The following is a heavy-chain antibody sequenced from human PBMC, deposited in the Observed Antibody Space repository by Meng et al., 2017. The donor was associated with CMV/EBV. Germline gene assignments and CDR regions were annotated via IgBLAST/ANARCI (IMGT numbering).Heavy chain of an antibody. Sequence: GGSLRPSCAASGFTFSSYGMHWVRQAPGKGLEWVAVIWYDGSNKYYADSVKGRFTISRDNSKNTLYLQMNSLRAEDTAVYYCAKDSREYQPYYYGMDVWGQGTTVTVSS. CDR2: IWYDGSNK. J-gene: IGHJ6*02. CDR3: AKDSREYQPYYYGMDV. D-gene: IGHD2-2*01. CDR1: GFTFSSYG. V-gene: IGHV3-33*06.